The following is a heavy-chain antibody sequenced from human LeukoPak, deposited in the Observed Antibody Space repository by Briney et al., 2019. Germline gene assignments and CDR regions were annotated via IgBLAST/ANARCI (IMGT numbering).Heavy chain of an antibody. D-gene: IGHD1-26*01. CDR2: ISSSSSYI. CDR3: ASQTYSESLPGDYYYYMDV. Sequence: PGGSLRLSCAASGFTFKNYELNWVRQAPGKGLEWLSYISSSSSYIYYADSVKGRFTISRDNAKNSLYLQMNSLRAEDTAVYYCASQTYSESLPGDYYYYMDVWGKGTTVTDSS. J-gene: IGHJ6*03. V-gene: IGHV3-21*05. CDR1: GFTFKNYE.